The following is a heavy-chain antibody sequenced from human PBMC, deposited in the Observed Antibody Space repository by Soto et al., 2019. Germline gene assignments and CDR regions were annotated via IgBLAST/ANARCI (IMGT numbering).Heavy chain of an antibody. J-gene: IGHJ6*02. D-gene: IGHD3-10*01. V-gene: IGHV3-21*01. Sequence: EVQLVESGGGLVKPGGSLRLSCAASGFTFSSYSMNWVRQAPGKGLEWVSSISSSSSYIYYADSVKGRFTISRDNAKNSLYLQMHSLRAEDTAVYHSAREGVQHGSGPYYYYGMDVWGQGTTVTVSS. CDR1: GFTFSSYS. CDR2: ISSSSSYI. CDR3: AREGVQHGSGPYYYYGMDV.